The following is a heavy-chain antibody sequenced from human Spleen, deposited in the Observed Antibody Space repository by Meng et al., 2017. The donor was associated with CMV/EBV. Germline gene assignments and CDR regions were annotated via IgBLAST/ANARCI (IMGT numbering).Heavy chain of an antibody. CDR1: GFTFSDYA. CDR3: AKDSLQQLAFDY. V-gene: IGHV3-23*01. CDR2: VNDIGLTT. D-gene: IGHD6-13*01. Sequence: SCTASGFTFSDYAMSWVRQAPGKGLEWVAAVNDIGLTTYYADSAKGRFTISRDNSKNTLSLEMTGLRDEDTAIYYCAKDSLQQLAFDYWGQGSLVTVSS. J-gene: IGHJ4*02.